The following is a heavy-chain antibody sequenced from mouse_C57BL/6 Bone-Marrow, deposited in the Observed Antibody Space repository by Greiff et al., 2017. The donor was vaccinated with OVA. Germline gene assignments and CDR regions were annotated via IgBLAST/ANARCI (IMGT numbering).Heavy chain of an antibody. CDR1: GYTFTSYT. J-gene: IGHJ2*01. V-gene: IGHV1-4*01. Sequence: VQRVESGAELARPGASVKMSCKASGYTFTSYTMHWVKQRPGQGLEWIGYINPSSGYTKYNQKFKDKATLTADKSSSTAYMQLSSLTSEDAAVYYCARPPFYWGQGTTLTVSS. CDR3: ARPPFY. D-gene: IGHD6-1*01. CDR2: INPSSGYT.